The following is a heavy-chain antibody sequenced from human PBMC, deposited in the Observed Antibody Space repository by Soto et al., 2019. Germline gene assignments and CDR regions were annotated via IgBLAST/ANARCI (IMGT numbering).Heavy chain of an antibody. CDR2: IHPRGGSA. D-gene: IGHD2-2*01. J-gene: IGHJ4*02. V-gene: IGHV1-46*01. Sequence: VKVSCKASGYTFTAYFMHWVRQAPGQGLEWMGIIHPRGGSANYAQKFQGRIAMTWDTSTSTVYMELSSLRSDDTAVYFCARAPYSSTSFFFDYWGQGTLVTVSS. CDR3: ARAPYSSTSFFFDY. CDR1: GYTFTAYF.